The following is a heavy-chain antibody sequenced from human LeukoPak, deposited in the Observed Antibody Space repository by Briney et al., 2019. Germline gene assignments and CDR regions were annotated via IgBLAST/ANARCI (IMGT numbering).Heavy chain of an antibody. J-gene: IGHJ5*02. V-gene: IGHV3-23*01. CDR3: AKDREPQWLNQFDP. Sequence: GGSLRLSCATSGFTLSSNAMTWVRQAPGKGLECVSAITAPGDATYYADSVKGRFTISRDNSKNTLYLQMNSLRAEDTAVYYCAKDREPQWLNQFDPWGQGTLVTVSS. CDR1: GFTLSSNA. CDR2: ITAPGDAT. D-gene: IGHD6-19*01.